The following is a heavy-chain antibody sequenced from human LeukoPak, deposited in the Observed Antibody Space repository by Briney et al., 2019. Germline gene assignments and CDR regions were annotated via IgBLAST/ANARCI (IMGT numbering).Heavy chain of an antibody. CDR1: GGSITSYY. V-gene: IGHV4-59*08. D-gene: IGHD6-13*01. Sequence: PSETLSLTCTVSGGSITSYYWSWIRQPPGKGLEWIGYLFHSGTRRYNPSLKSRVTISADTTKNQIFLTLNSTTAADMAVYYCARRRGWKQQLVYFDYWGQGTLATVSS. J-gene: IGHJ4*02. CDR2: LFHSGTR. CDR3: ARRRGWKQQLVYFDY.